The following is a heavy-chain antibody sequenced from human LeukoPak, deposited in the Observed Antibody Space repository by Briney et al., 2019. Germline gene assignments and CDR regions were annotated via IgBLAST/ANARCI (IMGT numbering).Heavy chain of an antibody. Sequence: PSETLSLTCTISGGSISNYYWSWIRQPPGKGLEWIGFIYYSGSTNYNPSLKSRLTISVDTSKNQFSLKLRSVTTSDTAVYYCARGGGRYLDYWGQGTLVTVYS. CDR1: GGSISNYY. J-gene: IGHJ4*02. V-gene: IGHV4-59*01. CDR3: ARGGGRYLDY. D-gene: IGHD3-9*01. CDR2: IYYSGST.